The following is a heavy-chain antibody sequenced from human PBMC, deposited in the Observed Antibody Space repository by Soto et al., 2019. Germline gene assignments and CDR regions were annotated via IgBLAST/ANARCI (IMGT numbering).Heavy chain of an antibody. CDR3: ARVGTYYGSGSTYYSDY. CDR2: ISSSSSYI. V-gene: IGHV3-21*01. J-gene: IGHJ4*02. D-gene: IGHD3-10*01. CDR1: GFSFRSYY. Sequence: GGSLRLSCAASGFSFRSYYMNWVRQAPGKGLEWVSSISSSSSYINYADSVKGRFTISRDNAKNSLYLQMNSLRAEDTAVYYCARVGTYYGSGSTYYSDYWGQGTLVTVSS.